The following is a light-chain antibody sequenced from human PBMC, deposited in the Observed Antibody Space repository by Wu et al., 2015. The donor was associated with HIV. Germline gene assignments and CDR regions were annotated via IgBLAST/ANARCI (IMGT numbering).Light chain of an antibody. Sequence: EIVLTQSPGALSLSPGERATLSCRASQSVSSSYLAWYQQKPGQAPRLLIYGASNRATGTPARFTGSGSGTDFTLTVSSLEPEDFAVYYCQQGSTWPLTFGQGTRLEIQ. V-gene: IGKV3D-20*02. CDR1: QSVSSSY. J-gene: IGKJ5*01. CDR2: GAS. CDR3: QQGSTWPLT.